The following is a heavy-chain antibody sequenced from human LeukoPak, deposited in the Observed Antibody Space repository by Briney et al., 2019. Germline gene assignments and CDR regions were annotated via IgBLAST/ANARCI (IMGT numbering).Heavy chain of an antibody. CDR3: ARALTSSRYGDY. V-gene: IGHV3-48*01. CDR1: GSTFSGYS. J-gene: IGHJ4*02. D-gene: IGHD6-13*01. CDR2: ISSSSGTI. Sequence: AESLRLSCSASGSTFSGYSMNWVRQAPGKGLEWVSYISSSSGTIYYADSVKGRFTISRDNAKNSLYLQMNSLRAEDTAVYYCARALTSSRYGDYWGQRTIVTASS.